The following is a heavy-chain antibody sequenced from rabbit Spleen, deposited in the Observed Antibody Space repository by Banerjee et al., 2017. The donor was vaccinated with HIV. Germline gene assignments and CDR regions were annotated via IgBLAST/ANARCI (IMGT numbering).Heavy chain of an antibody. CDR2: IYNGDGST. V-gene: IGHV1S47*01. D-gene: IGHD1-1*01. CDR1: GFDFSSDA. J-gene: IGHJ4*01. Sequence: QEQLEESGGGLVKPGGTLTLTCKVSGFDFSSDAMCWVRQAPGKGPEFIACIYNGDGSTYYASWVNGRFTVSKASSTTVTLQVTSLTGADTATYFCARDLAAWNSGSYAFNLWGPGTLVTVS. CDR3: ARDLAAWNSGSYAFNL.